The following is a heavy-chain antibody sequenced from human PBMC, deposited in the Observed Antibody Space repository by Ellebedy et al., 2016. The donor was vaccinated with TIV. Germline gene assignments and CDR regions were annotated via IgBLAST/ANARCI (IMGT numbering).Heavy chain of an antibody. CDR2: IIPIFGTA. CDR3: ARVDCSSTSCRDPFDY. V-gene: IGHV1-69*13. Sequence: SVKVSCXASGGTFSSYAISWVRQAPGQGLEWMGGIIPIFGTANYAQKFQGRVTITADESTSTAYMELSSLRSEDTAVYYCARVDCSSTSCRDPFDYWGQGTLVTVSS. D-gene: IGHD2-2*01. J-gene: IGHJ4*02. CDR1: GGTFSSYA.